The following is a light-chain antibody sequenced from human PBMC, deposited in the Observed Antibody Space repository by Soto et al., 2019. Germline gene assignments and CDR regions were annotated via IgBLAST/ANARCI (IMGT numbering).Light chain of an antibody. CDR3: YSAADNNQV. V-gene: IGLV3-27*01. CDR1: ILARKY. Sequence: SYELTQPSSVSVSPGQTARITCSGDILARKYARWFQQRPGQAPVLVIFKDTERPSGIPERFSGSSSGSTVTLTISGSQVDDEADYYCYSAADNNQVFGGGTKLTVL. J-gene: IGLJ2*01. CDR2: KDT.